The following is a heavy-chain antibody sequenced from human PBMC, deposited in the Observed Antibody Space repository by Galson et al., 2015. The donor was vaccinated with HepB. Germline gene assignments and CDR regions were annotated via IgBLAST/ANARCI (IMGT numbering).Heavy chain of an antibody. CDR2: IIPIFGTA. CDR3: ARDASAAAGTHYDYYYYMDV. V-gene: IGHV1-69*13. D-gene: IGHD6-13*01. CDR1: GGTFSSYA. J-gene: IGHJ6*03. Sequence: SVKVSCKASGGTFSSYAISWVRQAPGQGLEWMGGIIPIFGTANYAQKFQGRVTITADESTSTAYMELSSLRSEDTAVYYCARDASAAAGTHYDYYYYMDVWGKGTTVTVSS.